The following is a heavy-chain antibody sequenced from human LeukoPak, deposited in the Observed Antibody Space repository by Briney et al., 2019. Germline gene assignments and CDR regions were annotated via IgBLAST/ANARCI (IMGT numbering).Heavy chain of an antibody. CDR3: ARARVIPASFDD. CDR1: GGSITFGSYY. V-gene: IGHV4-61*02. Sequence: TSETLSLTCTVSGGSITFGSYYWTWIRQPAGKGLEWIGRIYTSGRTFYNPSLKSRVTISMDTSMNQFYLRLNSVTAADTAVYYCARARVIPASFDDWGQGALVTVFS. CDR2: IYTSGRT. D-gene: IGHD3-16*02. J-gene: IGHJ4*02.